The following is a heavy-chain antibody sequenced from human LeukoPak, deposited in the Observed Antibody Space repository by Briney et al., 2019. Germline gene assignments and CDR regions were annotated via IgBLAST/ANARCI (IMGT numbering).Heavy chain of an antibody. J-gene: IGHJ4*02. D-gene: IGHD6-19*01. CDR2: IYYSGST. V-gene: IGHV4-59*01. Sequence: SETLSLTCTVSGGSISPYYWSWIRQPPGKGLEWIGYIYYSGSTNYNPSLKSRVTISVDTSKNQFSLKLSSVTAADTAVYYCARGTRSGWYVFDYWGQGTLVTVSS. CDR1: GGSISPYY. CDR3: ARGTRSGWYVFDY.